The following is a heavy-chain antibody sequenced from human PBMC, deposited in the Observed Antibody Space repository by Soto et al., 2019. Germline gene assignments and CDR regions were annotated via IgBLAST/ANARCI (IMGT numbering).Heavy chain of an antibody. CDR2: IYSGGST. CDR1: GFTVSSNF. D-gene: IGHD3-9*01. CDR3: AKDGNPIPYLTGYYRLGWFDP. J-gene: IGHJ5*02. V-gene: IGHV3-53*01. Sequence: GGSLRLSCAASGFTVSSNFMTWVRQAPGKGLEWVSVIYSGGSTYYADPVKGRFTISRDNSKNTLYLQMNSLRAEDTAVYYCAKDGNPIPYLTGYYRLGWFDPWGQGTLVTVSS.